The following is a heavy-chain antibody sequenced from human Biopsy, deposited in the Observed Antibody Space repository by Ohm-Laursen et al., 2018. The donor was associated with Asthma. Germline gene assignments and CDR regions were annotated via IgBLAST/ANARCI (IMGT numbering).Heavy chain of an antibody. J-gene: IGHJ3*02. CDR3: AITYCDCLTGQVNDAFGI. V-gene: IGHV1-3*01. CDR1: GYTFINYA. D-gene: IGHD3-9*01. Sequence: ASVKVSCKASGYTFINYAIHWVRQAPGQRLEWMGWINAGNGNTKYSQKFQGRVTITRDTSASTAYMDLSSLRSEDTAVYYCAITYCDCLTGQVNDAFGIWGQGTMVTVSS. CDR2: INAGNGNT.